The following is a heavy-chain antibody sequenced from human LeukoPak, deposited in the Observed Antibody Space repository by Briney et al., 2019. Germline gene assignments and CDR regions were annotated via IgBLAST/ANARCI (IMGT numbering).Heavy chain of an antibody. V-gene: IGHV3-48*02. CDR2: ISSRSSTI. CDR3: ARSVMGVAGYDAFDI. CDR1: GFTFSAYS. Sequence: GGSLRLSCAASGFTFSAYSMNWVRQAPGKGLDWVSYISSRSSTIYYADSVKGRFTISRDNAKNSLYLEMNSLRDEDTAVYYCARSVMGVAGYDAFDIWGQGTVVTVSS. D-gene: IGHD6-19*01. J-gene: IGHJ3*02.